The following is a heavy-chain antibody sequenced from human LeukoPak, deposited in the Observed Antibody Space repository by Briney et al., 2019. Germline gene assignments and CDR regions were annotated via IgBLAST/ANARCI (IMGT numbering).Heavy chain of an antibody. D-gene: IGHD3-10*02. J-gene: IGHJ3*02. CDR2: ISRTGNTI. CDR3: AKDLYVRLLDAFDI. CDR1: GFIFNDYY. Sequence: GGSLRLSCAASGFIFNDYYMSWIRQAPGKGLEWLSYISRTGNTIYYRDSVKGRFTISRDNANNLLHLQMDNLRAEDTAVYYCAKDLYVRLLDAFDIWGQGTMVTVSS. V-gene: IGHV3-11*01.